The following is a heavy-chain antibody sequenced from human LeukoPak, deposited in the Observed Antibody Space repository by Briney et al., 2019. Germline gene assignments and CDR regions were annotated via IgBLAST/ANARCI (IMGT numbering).Heavy chain of an antibody. V-gene: IGHV3-9*01. J-gene: IGHJ4*02. D-gene: IGHD3-22*01. CDR3: AKVALSDYYDSSGYYRYFDY. CDR1: GFTFDDYA. CDR2: ISWKSGSI. Sequence: GGSLRLSCAASGFTFDDYAMHWVRQAPGKGLEWVSGISWKSGSIGYADSVKGRFTISRDNAKNSLYLQMNSLRAEDTALYCCAKVALSDYYDSSGYYRYFDYWGQGTLVTVSS.